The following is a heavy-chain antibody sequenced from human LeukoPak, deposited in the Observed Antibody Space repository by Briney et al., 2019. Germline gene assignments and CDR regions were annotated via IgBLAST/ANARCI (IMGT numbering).Heavy chain of an antibody. CDR1: GYTFTSYG. J-gene: IGHJ4*02. CDR3: ARENVGYSYGLIDY. V-gene: IGHV1-18*01. Sequence: ASVNVSCKASGYTFTSYGISWVRQAPRQGLEWMGWISAYNGNTNYAQMLQGRVTMTTDTSTSTAYMELRSLRSDDTAVYYCARENVGYSYGLIDYWGQGTLVTVSS. D-gene: IGHD5-18*01. CDR2: ISAYNGNT.